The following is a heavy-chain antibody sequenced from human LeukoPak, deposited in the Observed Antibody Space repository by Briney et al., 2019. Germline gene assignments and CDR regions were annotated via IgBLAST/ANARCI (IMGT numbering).Heavy chain of an antibody. D-gene: IGHD3-22*01. Sequence: GGSLRLSCAASGFTFSSYAMSWVRQAPGKGLEWVSAISGSGGSTYYADSVKGRFTISRDNSKNTLYLQMNSLRAEDTAVYYCAKGAPITMIVVVGDAFDIWGQGTMVTVSS. J-gene: IGHJ3*02. CDR1: GFTFSSYA. CDR3: AKGAPITMIVVVGDAFDI. CDR2: ISGSGGST. V-gene: IGHV3-23*01.